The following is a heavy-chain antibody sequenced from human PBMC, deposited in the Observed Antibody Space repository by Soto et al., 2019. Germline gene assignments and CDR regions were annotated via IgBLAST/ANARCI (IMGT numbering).Heavy chain of an antibody. CDR3: ARLEGLATISYYFDY. D-gene: IGHD3-9*01. Sequence: QLQLQESGPGLVKPSETLSLTCTVSGGSVSSSNFYWGWVRQSPGKGLEWIGSIYYSGSTYYNPSLESRLTISVDKSKNQFSLKVISVTAADTAVYYCARLEGLATISYYFDYWGQGTLVTVSS. CDR1: GGSVSSSNFY. J-gene: IGHJ4*02. V-gene: IGHV4-39*01. CDR2: IYYSGST.